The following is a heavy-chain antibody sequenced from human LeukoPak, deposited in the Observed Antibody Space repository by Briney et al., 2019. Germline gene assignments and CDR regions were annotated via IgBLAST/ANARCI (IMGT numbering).Heavy chain of an antibody. CDR2: ISYDGSNK. Sequence: GGSLRPSCAASGITFSSYAMHWVRQAPGKGLEWVAVISYDGSNKYYADSVKGRFTISRDNSKNTLYLQMNSLRAEDTAVYYCARSDHTYYYDSSGYTQPVDWGQGTLVTVSS. V-gene: IGHV3-30-3*01. J-gene: IGHJ4*02. CDR3: ARSDHTYYYDSSGYTQPVD. CDR1: GITFSSYA. D-gene: IGHD3-22*01.